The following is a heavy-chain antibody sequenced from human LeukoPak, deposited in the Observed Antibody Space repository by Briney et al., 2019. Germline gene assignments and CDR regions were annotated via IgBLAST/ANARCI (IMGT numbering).Heavy chain of an antibody. V-gene: IGHV4-59*08. J-gene: IGHJ6*02. CDR3: ARILRPSGYYYGMDV. Sequence: PSETLSLTCTVSGGSISSYYWSWIRQPPGKGLEWIGYIYYSGSTNYNPSLKGRVTISVDTSKNQFSLKLSSVTAADTAVYYCARILRPSGYYYGMDVWGQGTTVTVSS. CDR2: IYYSGST. D-gene: IGHD3-10*01. CDR1: GGSISSYY.